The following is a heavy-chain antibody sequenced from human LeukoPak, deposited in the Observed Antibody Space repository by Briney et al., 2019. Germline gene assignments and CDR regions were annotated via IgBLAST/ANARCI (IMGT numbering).Heavy chain of an antibody. J-gene: IGHJ6*02. V-gene: IGHV4-34*01. D-gene: IGHD3-22*01. CDR3: ASGDVTLGTTYYYDSSGYYANYYYGMDV. Sequence: SETLSLTCAVYGGSFSGYYWSWIRQPPGKGLEWIGEINHSGSTNYNPSLKSRVTISVDTSKNQFSLKLSSVTAADTAVYYCASGDVTLGTTYYYDSSGYYANYYYGMDVWGQGTTVTVSS. CDR2: INHSGST. CDR1: GGSFSGYY.